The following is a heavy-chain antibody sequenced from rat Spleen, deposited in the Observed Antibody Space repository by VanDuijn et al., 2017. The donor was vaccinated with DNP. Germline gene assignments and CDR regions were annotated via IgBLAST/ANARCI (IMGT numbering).Heavy chain of an antibody. CDR2: ISPSGGST. CDR3: ATPSDDY. CDR1: GFTFSNYD. J-gene: IGHJ2*01. Sequence: EVQLVESGGGLVQPGRSLKLSCAASGFTFSNYDMAWVRQAPTKGLEWVASISPSGGSTYYRDSVKGRFTISRDNAKSTLYLQMDSLRSEDTATYYCATPSDDYWGQGVMVTVSS. V-gene: IGHV5-19*01.